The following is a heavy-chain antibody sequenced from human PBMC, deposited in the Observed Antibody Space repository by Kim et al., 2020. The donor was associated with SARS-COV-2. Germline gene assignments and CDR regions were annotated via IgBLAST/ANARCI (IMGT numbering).Heavy chain of an antibody. CDR3: AREPDYYGSGRYDY. D-gene: IGHD3-10*01. V-gene: IGHV3-48*03. J-gene: IGHJ4*02. Sequence: GGSLRLSCAASGFTFSSYEMNWVRQAPGKGLEWVSYISSSGSTIYYADSVKGRFTISRDNAKNSLYLQMNSLRAEDTAVYYCAREPDYYGSGRYDYWGQGTLVTVSS. CDR2: ISSSGSTI. CDR1: GFTFSSYE.